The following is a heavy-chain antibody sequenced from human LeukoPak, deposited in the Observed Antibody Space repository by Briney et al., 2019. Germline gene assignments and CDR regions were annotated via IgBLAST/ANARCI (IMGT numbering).Heavy chain of an antibody. CDR3: ARSRVITIFGVVTEGDAFDI. D-gene: IGHD3-3*01. V-gene: IGHV4-34*01. J-gene: IGHJ3*02. Sequence: PSETLSLTCAVYGGSFSGYYWSWIRQPPGKGLEWIGEINHSGSTNYNPSLKSRVTISVDRSKNQFSLKLSSVTAADTAVYYCARSRVITIFGVVTEGDAFDIWGQGTMVTVSS. CDR1: GGSFSGYY. CDR2: INHSGST.